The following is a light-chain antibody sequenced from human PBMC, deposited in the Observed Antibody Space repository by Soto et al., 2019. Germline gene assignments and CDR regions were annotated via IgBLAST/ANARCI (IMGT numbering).Light chain of an antibody. J-gene: IGLJ3*02. Sequence: QSALTQPPSVSGSPGQSVTISCTGTSSDVGIYNRVSWYQQPPGTAPKLMIYEVSDRPSGVPDRFSGSKSGNTASLTISGLQAEVEADYYCTSYTSSSTWVFGGGTKLTVL. CDR2: EVS. CDR1: SSDVGIYNR. CDR3: TSYTSSSTWV. V-gene: IGLV2-18*02.